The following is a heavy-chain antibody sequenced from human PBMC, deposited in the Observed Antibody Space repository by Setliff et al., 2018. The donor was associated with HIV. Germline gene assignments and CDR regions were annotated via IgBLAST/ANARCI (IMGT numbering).Heavy chain of an antibody. CDR1: GGTFSSYA. J-gene: IGHJ4*02. D-gene: IGHD3-22*01. V-gene: IGHV1-69*10. CDR2: IIPILGIA. CDR3: ARDYSPTFYYYDSSGTFDY. Sequence: GASVKVSCKASGGTFSSYAISWVRQAPGQGLEWMGGIIPILGIANYAQKFQGRVTITADESTSTAYMELSSLRSEDTAVYYCARDYSPTFYYYDSSGTFDYWGQGTLVTVSS.